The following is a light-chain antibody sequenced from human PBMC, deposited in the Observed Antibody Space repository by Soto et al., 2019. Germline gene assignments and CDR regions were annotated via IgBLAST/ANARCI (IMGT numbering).Light chain of an antibody. CDR3: QRYNAWPIT. Sequence: EIVMTQSPATLSVSLGDRATLSCRAGQSVSSDLAWYQQKPGQAPRLLIYGASTRATGIPARFSGSGSGTEFTLTISSLQSEDFAVYYCQRYNAWPITFGQGTRLDIK. V-gene: IGKV3-15*01. CDR1: QSVSSD. J-gene: IGKJ5*01. CDR2: GAS.